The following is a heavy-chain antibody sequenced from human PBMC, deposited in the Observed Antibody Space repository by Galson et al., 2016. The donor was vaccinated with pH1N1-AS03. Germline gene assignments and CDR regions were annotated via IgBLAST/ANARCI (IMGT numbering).Heavy chain of an antibody. CDR3: VRDDDSSGYYPDS. CDR1: GFTISKYG. CDR2: IWNDGGTT. Sequence: SLRLSCAASGFTISKYGMHWVRQAPGKGLEWMAIIWNDGGTTHYADSVKGRFTISRDNSKNTLYLQMNSLRGEDTDVYYCVRDDDSSGYYPDSWGRGTLVTVSS. V-gene: IGHV3-33*01. D-gene: IGHD3-22*01. J-gene: IGHJ4*02.